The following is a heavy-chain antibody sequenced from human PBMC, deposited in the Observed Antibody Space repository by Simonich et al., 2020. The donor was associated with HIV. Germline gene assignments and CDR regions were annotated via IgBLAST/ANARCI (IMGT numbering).Heavy chain of an antibody. Sequence: QVQLQQWGAGLLKPSETLSLTCAVYGGSFSGDYWSWIRQPPGKGLEWIGEINHSGRTNYNPALKSRVTISVDTAKNQFSLKRSSVTAADTAVYYCARGFYQRLYYFDYWGQGTLVTVSS. CDR1: GGSFSGDY. J-gene: IGHJ4*02. D-gene: IGHD2-2*01. CDR2: INHSGRT. V-gene: IGHV4-34*01. CDR3: ARGFYQRLYYFDY.